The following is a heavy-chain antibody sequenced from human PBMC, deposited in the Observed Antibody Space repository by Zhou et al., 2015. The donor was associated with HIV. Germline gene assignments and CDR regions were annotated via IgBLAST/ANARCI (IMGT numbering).Heavy chain of an antibody. V-gene: IGHV3-11*04. D-gene: IGHD2-21*02. CDR3: AKGPWGDAGAFDI. CDR1: GFNFSDYY. J-gene: IGHJ3*02. Sequence: QVQLVESGGGLVKPGGSLRLSCAASGFNFSDYYMSWVRQAPGKGLEWVSYITSSGSSLYYADSVKGRFTISRDNATNSLYLQMNSLRDDDTALYYCAKGPWGDAGAFDIWGQGTMVTVSS. CDR2: ITSSGSSL.